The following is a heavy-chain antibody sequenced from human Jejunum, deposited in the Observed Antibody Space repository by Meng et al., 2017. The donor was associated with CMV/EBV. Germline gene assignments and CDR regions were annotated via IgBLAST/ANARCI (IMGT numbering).Heavy chain of an antibody. Sequence: YAMHWVRQAPGKGLEWVAIIPYDGSNQYYADPVKGRFTISRDNSKNTLYLQMNSLRVEDTAVYFCVRAEGVVVPAAILFYYAMDVWGQGTTVTVSS. V-gene: IGHV3-30-3*01. CDR1: YA. D-gene: IGHD2-2*01. CDR3: VRAEGVVVPAAILFYYAMDV. CDR2: IPYDGSNQ. J-gene: IGHJ6*02.